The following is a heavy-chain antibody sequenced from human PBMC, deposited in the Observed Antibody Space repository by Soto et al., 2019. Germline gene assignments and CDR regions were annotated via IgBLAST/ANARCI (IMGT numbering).Heavy chain of an antibody. V-gene: IGHV1-69*06. J-gene: IGHJ6*02. CDR1: GGTFSSYA. Sequence: ASVKVSCKASGGTFSSYAISWVRQAPGQGLEWMGGIIPIFGTANYAQKFQGRVTITADKSTSTAYMELSSLRSEDTAVYYCASVVVVDASFYDGMDVWGQGTTVTVSS. D-gene: IGHD2-15*01. CDR3: ASVVVVDASFYDGMDV. CDR2: IIPIFGTA.